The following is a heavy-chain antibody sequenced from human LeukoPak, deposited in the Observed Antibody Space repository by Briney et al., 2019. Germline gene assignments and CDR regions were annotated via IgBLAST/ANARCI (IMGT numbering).Heavy chain of an antibody. CDR1: EYTFSGYY. CDR2: INPNSGGT. CDR3: ARDRGTWVKLRRPFDI. J-gene: IGHJ3*02. V-gene: IGHV1-2*02. Sequence: ASVKVSCKASEYTFSGYYLHWLRQAPGHGLEWMAWINPNSGGTNHAQKFQGRVALTWDTSISTAYMELNRLRSDDTAVYYCARDRGTWVKLRRPFDIWGQGTTVTVSS. D-gene: IGHD3-10*01.